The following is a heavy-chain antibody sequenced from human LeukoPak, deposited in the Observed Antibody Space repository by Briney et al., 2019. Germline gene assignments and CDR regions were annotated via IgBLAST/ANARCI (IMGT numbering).Heavy chain of an antibody. Sequence: GSLRLSCAASGFTFSSYSMNWVRQPPGKGLEWMGSMFYSGTTYYNPSLKSRVTISVDTSKNQFSLKLSSVTAADTALYYCVSYCSGGRCDDWGQGTLVTVSS. CDR1: GFTFSSYSMN. CDR2: MFYSGTT. CDR3: VSYCSGGRCDD. V-gene: IGHV4-59*05. J-gene: IGHJ4*02. D-gene: IGHD2-15*01.